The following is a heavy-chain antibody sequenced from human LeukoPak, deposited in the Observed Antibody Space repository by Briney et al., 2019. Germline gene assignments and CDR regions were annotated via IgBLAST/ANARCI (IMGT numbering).Heavy chain of an antibody. CDR2: IYYSGNT. CDR1: GGSISSYY. V-gene: IGHV4-59*01. Sequence: SETLSLTCTVSGGSISSYYWSWIRQPPGKGLEWIGYIYYSGNTNYNPSLKSRVTISVDTSKNQFSLKLSSVTAADTAVYYCARVWGSTYYYDSGSMGYFDYWGQGTLVTVSS. CDR3: ARVWGSTYYYDSGSMGYFDY. J-gene: IGHJ4*02. D-gene: IGHD3-10*01.